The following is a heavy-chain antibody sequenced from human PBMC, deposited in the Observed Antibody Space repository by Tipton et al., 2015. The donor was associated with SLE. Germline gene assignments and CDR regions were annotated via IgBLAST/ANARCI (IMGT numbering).Heavy chain of an antibody. CDR2: IYYSGST. J-gene: IGHJ3*02. CDR3: AREVNGYPNPDAFDI. Sequence: GLVKPSETLSLTCAVYGGSFSGYYWSWIRQPPGKGLEWIGYIYYSGSTYYNPSLKSRVTISVDTSKNQFSLKLSSVTAADTAVYYCAREVNGYPNPDAFDIWGQGTMVTVSS. D-gene: IGHD5-24*01. V-gene: IGHV4-34*09. CDR1: GGSFSGYY.